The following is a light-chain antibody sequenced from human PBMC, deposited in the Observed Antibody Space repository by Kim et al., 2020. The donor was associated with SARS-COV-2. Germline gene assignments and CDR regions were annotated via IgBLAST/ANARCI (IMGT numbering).Light chain of an antibody. J-gene: IGKJ4*01. V-gene: IGKV3-20*01. CDR3: QQYVNSVP. CDR2: GAS. Sequence: EIVLTQSPGTLSLSPGDRASLSCRASQILTSNFLAWYQQKPGQAPRLLIYGASHRATGTPDRFSATGSGTEFTLTISSLEPEDFAVYYCQQYVNSVPFGGGTKVDIK. CDR1: QILTSNF.